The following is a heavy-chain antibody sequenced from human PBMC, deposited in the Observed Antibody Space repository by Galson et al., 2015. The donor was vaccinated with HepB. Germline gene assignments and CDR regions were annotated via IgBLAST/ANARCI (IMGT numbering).Heavy chain of an antibody. CDR2: IYPGDSDT. CDR3: ARYSSGWGAFRYYYCGTDV. D-gene: IGHD6-19*01. V-gene: IGHV5-51*01. J-gene: IGHJ6*02. CDR1: GYSFTSYW. Sequence: QSGAEVKKPGESLKISCKGSGYSFTSYWIGWVRQMPGKGLEWMGIIYPGDSDTRYSPSFQGQVTISADKSISTAYLQWSSLKASDTAMYYCARYSSGWGAFRYYYCGTDVWGQGTTVTVSS.